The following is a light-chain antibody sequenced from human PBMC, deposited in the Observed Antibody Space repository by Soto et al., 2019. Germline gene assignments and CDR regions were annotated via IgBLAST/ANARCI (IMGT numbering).Light chain of an antibody. CDR1: QTISSY. CDR2: AAS. CDR3: QQSYSTPGT. V-gene: IGKV1-39*01. Sequence: DIQMTQSPSSLSASVGDRVTITCRASQTISSYLNWYQQKPGKAPKLLIYAASSLQSGVPSRFSGSGSGTDFTLTISRLQAEDFATYYCQQSYSTPGTFGQGTNVEIK. J-gene: IGKJ1*01.